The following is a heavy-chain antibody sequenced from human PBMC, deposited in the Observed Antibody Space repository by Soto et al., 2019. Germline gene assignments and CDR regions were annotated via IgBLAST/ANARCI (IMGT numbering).Heavy chain of an antibody. CDR2: ISAYNGNI. D-gene: IGHD1-26*01. Sequence: AASVKVSCKASGYNFSNYGISWLRQAPGQVLEWRGWISAYNGNIKFAQKVQGRVTMITSTFTRTDNRELRSLRSDDTAVYCVARGPLGEGAPMFDLWG. CDR1: GYNFSNYG. J-gene: IGHJ5*02. CDR3: ARGPLGEGAPMFDL. V-gene: IGHV1-18*01.